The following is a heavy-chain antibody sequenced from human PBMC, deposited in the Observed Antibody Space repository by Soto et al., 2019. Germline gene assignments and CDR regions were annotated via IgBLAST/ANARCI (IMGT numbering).Heavy chain of an antibody. V-gene: IGHV5-10-1*01. CDR3: ARRRSSSSVGIYYYYYGMDV. CDR2: IDPSDSYT. Sequence: GGSLKISCKGSGYSFTSYWISWVRQMPGKGLEWMGRIDPSDSYTNYSPSFQGHVTISADKSISTAYLQWSSLKASDTAMYYCARRRSSSSVGIYYYYYGMDVWGQGTTVTVSS. CDR1: GYSFTSYW. J-gene: IGHJ6*02. D-gene: IGHD6-6*01.